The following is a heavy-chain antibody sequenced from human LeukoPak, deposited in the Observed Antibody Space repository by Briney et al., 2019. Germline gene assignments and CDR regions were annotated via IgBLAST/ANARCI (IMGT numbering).Heavy chain of an antibody. CDR1: GFTFSDNL. D-gene: IGHD3-10*01. CDR2: ISYDGTKT. Sequence: GGSLRLSCAASGFTFSDNLMHWVRQAPGKGLEWVAVISYDGTKTYSAVPMKGRFTISRDNSKNTLFLQMNNLRAEDTALYYCVRESDSRSASGSPDHWGQGTLVTVSS. CDR3: VRESDSRSASGSPDH. J-gene: IGHJ4*02. V-gene: IGHV3-30-3*01.